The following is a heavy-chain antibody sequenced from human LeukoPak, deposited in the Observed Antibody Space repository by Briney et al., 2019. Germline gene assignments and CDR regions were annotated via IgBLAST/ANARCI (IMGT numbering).Heavy chain of an antibody. Sequence: PSETLSLTCAVYGGSFSGYYWSWIRQPPGKGLEWIGEINHSGSTNYNPSLKSRVTISVDTSKNQFSLKLSSVTAADTAVYYCARGVGIAAAGSRWFDPWGQGTLVTVSS. J-gene: IGHJ5*02. V-gene: IGHV4-34*01. CDR1: GGSFSGYY. CDR3: ARGVGIAAAGSRWFDP. D-gene: IGHD6-13*01. CDR2: INHSGST.